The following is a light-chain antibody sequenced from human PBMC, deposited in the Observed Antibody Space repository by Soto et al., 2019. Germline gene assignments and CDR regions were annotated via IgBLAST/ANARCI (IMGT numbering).Light chain of an antibody. CDR3: ATWDDTLNGRV. CDR2: SDN. Sequence: QAVVTQPPSASGTPGQRVTISCSGSSSNIGSNSVNWYHQVAGTAPKLLIHSDNQRPSGVPDRFSGSKSGTSASLAISGLQSGDEADYYCATWDDTLNGRVFGGGTKVTV. CDR1: SSNIGSNS. V-gene: IGLV1-44*01. J-gene: IGLJ3*02.